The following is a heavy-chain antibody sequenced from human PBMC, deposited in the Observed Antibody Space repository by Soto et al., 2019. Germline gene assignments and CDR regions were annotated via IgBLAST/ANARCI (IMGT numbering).Heavy chain of an antibody. CDR3: GRLQGYCITTGCYGHYAMDV. D-gene: IGHD2-2*01. CDR1: GGSISSYY. J-gene: IGHJ6*02. CDR2: IYYSGST. Sequence: SETLSLTCTVSGGSISSYYWSWIRQPPGKGLEWIGYIYYSGSTHYNPSLKSRVTISVDTSKNQFSLKLSSVTAADTAVYYCGRLQGYCITTGCYGHYAMDVWGQGTTVTVSS. V-gene: IGHV4-59*08.